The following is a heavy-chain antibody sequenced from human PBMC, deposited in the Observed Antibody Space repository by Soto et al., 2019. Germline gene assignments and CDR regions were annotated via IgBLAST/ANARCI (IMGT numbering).Heavy chain of an antibody. CDR3: ASSSRVDY. CDR2: IKHSGNT. V-gene: IGHV4-34*01. CDR1: GGSFSGNY. Sequence: QVQLQQWGAGLLKPSETLSLTCAVYGGSFSGNYWSWIRQPPGKGLEGIGEIKHSGNTNYNPSLKSRVTISVDSSKNQFSLKLSSVTDADSAVYYCASSSRVDYWGQGTLVTVSS. J-gene: IGHJ4*02. D-gene: IGHD6-13*01.